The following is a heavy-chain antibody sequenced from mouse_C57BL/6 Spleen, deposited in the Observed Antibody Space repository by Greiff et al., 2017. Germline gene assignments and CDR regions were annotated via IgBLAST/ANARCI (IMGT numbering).Heavy chain of an antibody. V-gene: IGHV3-6*01. CDR3: SSPYDYDWFAY. D-gene: IGHD2-4*01. CDR2: INYDGSN. CDR1: GYSITSGYY. Sequence: EVQLVESGPGLVKPSQSLSLTCSVTGYSITSGYYWNWIRQFPGNKLVWMGYINYDGSNNSNPPLKNRISTTRNTSQNQLFLKLNSVTTEDTATNYCSSPYDYDWFAYWGQGTLVTVSA. J-gene: IGHJ3*01.